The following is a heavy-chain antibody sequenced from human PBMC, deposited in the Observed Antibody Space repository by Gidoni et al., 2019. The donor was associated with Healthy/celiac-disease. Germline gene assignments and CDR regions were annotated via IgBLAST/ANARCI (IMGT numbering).Heavy chain of an antibody. D-gene: IGHD2-21*02. Sequence: QVQLVQSGAEVEKPGASVKLSCKASGYTFATNGISWVRQAPGQGLDWMGWISGYNGNTNYAQKLQGRVTMTTDTSTSTAYMELRSLRSDDTAVYYCAGSSKYCGGDCYLPEFWGQGTLVTVSS. V-gene: IGHV1-18*04. CDR2: ISGYNGNT. CDR1: GYTFATNG. J-gene: IGHJ4*02. CDR3: AGSSKYCGGDCYLPEF.